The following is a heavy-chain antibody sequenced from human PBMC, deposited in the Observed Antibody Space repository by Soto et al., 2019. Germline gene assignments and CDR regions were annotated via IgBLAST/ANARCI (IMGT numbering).Heavy chain of an antibody. CDR2: IYPDNSDT. V-gene: IGHV5-51*01. Sequence: GEALKISCKGSGYNFHSEWIAWVPQMPVKGLEWMGIIYPDNSDTRYSPSFQGQVTISADKSINTAYVQWSSLKASDTAMYYCARLCSAGYTVHRNLLASPTRGSPDP. CDR3: ARLCSAGYTVHRNLLASPTRGSPDP. D-gene: IGHD3-10*02. CDR1: GYNFHSEW. J-gene: IGHJ5*02.